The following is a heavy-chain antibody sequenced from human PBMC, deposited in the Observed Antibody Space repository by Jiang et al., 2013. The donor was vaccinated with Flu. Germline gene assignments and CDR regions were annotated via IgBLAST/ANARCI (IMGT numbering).Heavy chain of an antibody. V-gene: IGHV1-69*04. CDR1: GGTFSSYA. D-gene: IGHD3-9*01. CDR2: IIPILGIA. Sequence: SGAEVKKPGSSVKVSCKASGGTFSSYAISWVRQAPGQGLEWMGRIIPILGIANYAQKFQGRVTITADKSTSTAYMELSSLRSEDTAVYYCARVGGRLVIQTPYFDYWGQGTLVTVSS. CDR3: ARVGGRLVIQTPYFDY. J-gene: IGHJ4*02.